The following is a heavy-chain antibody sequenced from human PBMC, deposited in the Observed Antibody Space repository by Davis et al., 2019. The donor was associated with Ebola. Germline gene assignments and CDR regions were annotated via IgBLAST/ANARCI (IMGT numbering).Heavy chain of an antibody. D-gene: IGHD6-19*01. CDR3: ATCHGYSSGWYGWDGMDV. CDR2: IYYSGST. Sequence: PSETLSLTCTVSGGSISSSSYYWGWIRQPPGKGLEWIGSIYYSGSTYYNPSLKSRVTISVDTSKNQFSLKLSSVTAADTAVYYCATCHGYSSGWYGWDGMDVWGQGTTVTVSS. V-gene: IGHV4-39*01. J-gene: IGHJ6*02. CDR1: GGSISSSSYY.